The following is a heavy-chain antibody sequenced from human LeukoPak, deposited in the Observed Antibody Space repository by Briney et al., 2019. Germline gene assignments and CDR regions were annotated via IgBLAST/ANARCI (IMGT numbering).Heavy chain of an antibody. CDR2: IYYSGST. Sequence: RTSETLSLTCTVSGGSISSSSYYWGWIRQPPGKGLEWIGSIYYSGSTYYNPSLKSRVTISVDTSKNQFSLKLSSVTAADTAVYYCARDMGITMVRGVPGWFDPWGQGTLATVSS. J-gene: IGHJ5*02. CDR1: GGSISSSSYY. V-gene: IGHV4-39*07. D-gene: IGHD3-10*01. CDR3: ARDMGITMVRGVPGWFDP.